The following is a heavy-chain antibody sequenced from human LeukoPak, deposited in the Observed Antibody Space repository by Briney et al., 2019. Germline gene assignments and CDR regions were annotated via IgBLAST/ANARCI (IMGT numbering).Heavy chain of an antibody. Sequence: GGSLRLSCAASGFTFSTYAMHWVRQAPGKGLEWVSGISASGGSTFYADSVKGRFTISKDNTKNTLFLQMNSLRREDTAMYYCAKAIDRYYFDYWGQGTPVTVSS. J-gene: IGHJ4*02. V-gene: IGHV3-23*01. CDR3: AKAIDRYYFDY. CDR1: GFTFSTYA. CDR2: ISASGGST.